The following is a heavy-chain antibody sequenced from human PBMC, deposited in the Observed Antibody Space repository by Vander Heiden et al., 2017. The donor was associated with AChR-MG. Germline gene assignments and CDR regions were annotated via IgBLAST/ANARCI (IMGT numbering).Heavy chain of an antibody. J-gene: IGHJ4*02. D-gene: IGHD5-18*01. V-gene: IGHV3-23*01. CDR2: ISGNGGST. CDR1: GFTFSSCA. CDR3: SRGQDRGFGYGYGTY. Sequence: EVQLLESGGGLVQPGGSLRLSSASSGFTFSSCAMSWVRQAPGKGLEWVSSISGNGGSTWYADSVKGRFTISRDNSKNTLYLQMNSLRAEDTAVYYCSRGQDRGFGYGYGTYWGQGTLVTVSS.